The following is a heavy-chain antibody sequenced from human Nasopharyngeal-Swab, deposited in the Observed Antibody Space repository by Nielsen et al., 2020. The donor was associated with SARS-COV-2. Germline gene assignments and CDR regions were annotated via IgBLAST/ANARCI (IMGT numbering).Heavy chain of an antibody. V-gene: IGHV1-18*04. CDR1: GYTFTSYG. CDR3: AREVGRGYSYGYDY. CDR2: ISAYNGNT. Sequence: ASVKVSCKASGYTFTSYGISWVRQAPGQGLEWMGWISAYNGNTNYAQKLQGRVTMTTDTSTSTAYMELRSLRSEDTAVYYCAREVGRGYSYGYDYWGQGTLVTVSS. D-gene: IGHD5-18*01. J-gene: IGHJ4*02.